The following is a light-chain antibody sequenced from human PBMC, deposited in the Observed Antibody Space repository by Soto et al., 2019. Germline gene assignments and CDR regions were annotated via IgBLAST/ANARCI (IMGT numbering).Light chain of an antibody. V-gene: IGKV1-9*01. CDR1: QGISSY. Sequence: IQLTQSPSSLSASVGDRVTITCRASQGISSYLAWYQQKPGKAPKLLIYAASTLQSGVPSRFSGSGSGTDFILTISSLQPEDFATYYCQQLNSYVITFGQGTRLEIK. CDR3: QQLNSYVIT. J-gene: IGKJ5*01. CDR2: AAS.